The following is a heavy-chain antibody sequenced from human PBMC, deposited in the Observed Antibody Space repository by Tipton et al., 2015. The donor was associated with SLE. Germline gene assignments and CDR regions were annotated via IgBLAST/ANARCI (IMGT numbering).Heavy chain of an antibody. Sequence: TLSLTCAVYGGSFSGYYWSWIRQPPGKGLEWIGEIKHSGSTNYNPSLKSRVTISVDTSKNQFSLKLSSVTAADTAVYYCARALDIAGRVYWYYDLWGRGTLVTVSS. CDR3: ARALDIAGRVYWYYDL. CDR1: GGSFSGYY. V-gene: IGHV4-34*01. CDR2: IKHSGST. J-gene: IGHJ2*01. D-gene: IGHD5-12*01.